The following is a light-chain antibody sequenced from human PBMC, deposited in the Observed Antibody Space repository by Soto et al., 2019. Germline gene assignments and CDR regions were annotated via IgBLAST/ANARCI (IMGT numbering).Light chain of an antibody. V-gene: IGKV1-5*01. CDR2: DAS. Sequence: DIQMTQSPSPLYASVGDRVTITCRASQSISSWLAWYQQKPGKAPKLLIYDASSLDSGVPSRFSGSGSGTEFTLTISSLQPDDFATYYCQQYNSYWTFGQGTKVEIK. J-gene: IGKJ1*01. CDR3: QQYNSYWT. CDR1: QSISSW.